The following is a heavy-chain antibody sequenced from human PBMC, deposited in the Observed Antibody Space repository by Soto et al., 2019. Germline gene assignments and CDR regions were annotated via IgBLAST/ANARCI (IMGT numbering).Heavy chain of an antibody. D-gene: IGHD3-16*01. V-gene: IGHV3-23*01. CDR3: AKGHGGPYYYYGMDV. Sequence: GGSLRLSCAASGFTFSSYAMSWVRQAPGKGLEWVSAISGSGGSTYYADSVKGRFTISRDNSKNTLYLQMNSLRAEDTAVYYCAKGHGGPYYYYGMDVWGQGTTVTVSS. CDR2: ISGSGGST. CDR1: GFTFSSYA. J-gene: IGHJ6*02.